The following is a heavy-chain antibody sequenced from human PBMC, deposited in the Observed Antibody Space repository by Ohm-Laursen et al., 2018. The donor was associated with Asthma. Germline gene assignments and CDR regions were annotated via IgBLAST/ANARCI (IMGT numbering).Heavy chain of an antibody. CDR3: ARVRHYGSAYGMDV. D-gene: IGHD3-10*01. V-gene: IGHV4-59*01. J-gene: IGHJ6*02. CDR1: GGSISSYY. CDR2: IYYSGST. Sequence: GTLSLTCTVSGGSISSYYWSWIRQPPGKGLVWIGYIYYSGSTNYNPSLKSRVTISVDTSKNQFSLKLSSVTAADTAVYYCARVRHYGSAYGMDVWGQGTTVTVSS.